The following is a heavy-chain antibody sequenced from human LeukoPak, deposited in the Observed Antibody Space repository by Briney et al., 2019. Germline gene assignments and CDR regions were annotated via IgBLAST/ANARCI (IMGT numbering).Heavy chain of an antibody. D-gene: IGHD3-9*01. J-gene: IGHJ4*02. CDR2: ISGSGGST. CDR3: AKDYDTLTGYYSLSDY. V-gene: IGHV3-23*01. CDR1: GFTFSSYA. Sequence: GGSLRLSCAASGFTFSSYAMSLVRQAPGKGLEWVSVISGSGGSTSYADSVKSRFTVSRDNSKNRVYLQMNSLRAEDTAIYYCAKDYDTLTGYYSLSDYWGQGTLVTVSS.